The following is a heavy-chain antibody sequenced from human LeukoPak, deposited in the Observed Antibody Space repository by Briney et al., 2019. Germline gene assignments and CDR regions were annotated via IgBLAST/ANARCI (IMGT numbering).Heavy chain of an antibody. Sequence: SETLSLTCAVYGRSFSGYYWSWIRQPPGKGLEWNGEFNHSGSTNYNPSLKSRVNISVDTSKNQFSLKLRSVTAADPAVYYCARHSYYYGSGSYYNFDYWGQGTLVTVSS. V-gene: IGHV4-34*01. J-gene: IGHJ4*02. D-gene: IGHD3-10*01. CDR1: GRSFSGYY. CDR3: ARHSYYYGSGSYYNFDY. CDR2: FNHSGST.